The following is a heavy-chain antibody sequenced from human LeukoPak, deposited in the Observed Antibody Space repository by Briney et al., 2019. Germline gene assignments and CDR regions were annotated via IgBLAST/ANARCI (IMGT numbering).Heavy chain of an antibody. D-gene: IGHD3-10*01. V-gene: IGHV4-4*07. CDR3: ARDSGTTGEVKFDP. CDR2: IYSSGTI. CDR1: GSSISTYY. Sequence: SETLSLTCTVSGSSISTYYWSWIRQPAGTALEWIGRIYSSGTITYNPSLKSRVTMSVDTSKNQFSLKLNSVTAADTAVYYCARDSGTTGEVKFDPWGQGTLVTVSS. J-gene: IGHJ5*02.